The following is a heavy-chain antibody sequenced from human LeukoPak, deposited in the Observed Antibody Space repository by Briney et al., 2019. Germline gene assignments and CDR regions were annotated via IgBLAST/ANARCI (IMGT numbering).Heavy chain of an antibody. Sequence: SETLSLTCTVSGGSISSHYWSWIRRPPGKGLEWIGYIFYSGSTNCNPSLKSRVTMSVDTSKNQFSLKLSSVTAADTAVYYCAREYCTSSSCYFDYWGQGTLVTVSS. CDR3: AREYCTSSSCYFDY. D-gene: IGHD2-2*01. J-gene: IGHJ4*02. CDR2: IFYSGST. V-gene: IGHV4-59*11. CDR1: GGSISSHY.